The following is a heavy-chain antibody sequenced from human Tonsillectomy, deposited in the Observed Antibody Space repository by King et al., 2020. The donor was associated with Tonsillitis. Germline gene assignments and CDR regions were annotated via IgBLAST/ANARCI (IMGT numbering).Heavy chain of an antibody. CDR2: ISSSSSYI. Sequence: VQLVESGGGLVKPGGSLRLSCEASGFTFSSYSMNLVRQAPGKWLEWVSSISSSSSYIYYADSVKDRFTIPSDNAKNSLYLQMNSLRAEDTAVYYCAGDERQWNYASSGNYYVDYWGQRTLVTVSS. J-gene: IGHJ4*02. V-gene: IGHV3-21*01. D-gene: IGHD3-22*01. CDR1: GFTFSSYS. CDR3: AGDERQWNYASSGNYYVDY.